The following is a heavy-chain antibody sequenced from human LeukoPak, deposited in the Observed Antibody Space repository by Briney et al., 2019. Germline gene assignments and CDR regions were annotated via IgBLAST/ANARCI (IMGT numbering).Heavy chain of an antibody. J-gene: IGHJ4*02. CDR2: IYHSGST. CDR3: ARDVRGTFYFDY. D-gene: IGHD3-16*01. Sequence: PSETLSLTCTVSGYSISSGYYWGWIRQPPGKGLEWIGSIYHSGSTYYNPSLKSRVTISVDTSKNQFSLKLSSVTAADTAVYYCARDVRGTFYFDYWGQGTLVTVSS. CDR1: GYSISSGYY. V-gene: IGHV4-38-2*02.